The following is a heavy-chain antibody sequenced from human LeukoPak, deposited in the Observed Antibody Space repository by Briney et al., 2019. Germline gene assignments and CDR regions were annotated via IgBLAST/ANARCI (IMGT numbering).Heavy chain of an antibody. J-gene: IGHJ4*02. CDR2: ISGSSGII. Sequence: GGSLRLSCAASGFTFNTYTMNWVRQAPGEGLEWVSYISGSSGIIDYADSVRGRFTISRDNSKNTLYLQMNSLRVEDTAVYYCAKLPVAGLYFDYWGQGTLVTVSS. D-gene: IGHD6-19*01. V-gene: IGHV3-48*01. CDR1: GFTFNTYT. CDR3: AKLPVAGLYFDY.